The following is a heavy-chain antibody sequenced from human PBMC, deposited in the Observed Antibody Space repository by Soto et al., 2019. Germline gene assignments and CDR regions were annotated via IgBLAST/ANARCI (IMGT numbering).Heavy chain of an antibody. J-gene: IGHJ4*02. V-gene: IGHV3-23*01. CDR3: AKVYSSPSYFPDY. Sequence: GGSLRLSCAASGFTFSSYAMGWVRQTPGKGLDWISAISRGADSTYYADSVKGRFTISRDNSRNTVFLQMNSLRAEDTAVYYCAKVYSSPSYFPDYWGQGTLVTVSS. CDR2: ISRGADST. D-gene: IGHD3-22*01. CDR1: GFTFSSYA.